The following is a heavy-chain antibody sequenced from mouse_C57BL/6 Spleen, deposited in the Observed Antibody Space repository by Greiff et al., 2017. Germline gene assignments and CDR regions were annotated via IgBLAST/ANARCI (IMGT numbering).Heavy chain of an antibody. CDR1: GFTFSSYA. CDR2: ISDGGSYT. V-gene: IGHV5-4*03. J-gene: IGHJ2*01. CDR3: ARRGDEDYFDY. Sequence: EVMLVESGGGLVKPGGSLKLSCAASGFTFSSYAMSWVRQTPEKRLEWVATISDGGSYTYYPDNVKGRFTISRDNAKNNLYLQRSHLKSEDTAMYYCARRGDEDYFDYWGQGTTLTVSS.